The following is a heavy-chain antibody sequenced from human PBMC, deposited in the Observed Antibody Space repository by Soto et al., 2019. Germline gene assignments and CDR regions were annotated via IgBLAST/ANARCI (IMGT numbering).Heavy chain of an antibody. D-gene: IGHD3-22*01. V-gene: IGHV3-23*01. J-gene: IGHJ4*02. CDR3: AKDVPVVDYYDSSGYPKSYYFDY. CDR1: GFTFSSYA. CDR2: ISGSGGST. Sequence: PGGSLRLSCAASGFTFSSYAMSWVRQAPGKGLEWVSAISGSGGSTYYADSVKGRFTISRDNSKNTLYLQMNSLRAEDTAVYYCAKDVPVVDYYDSSGYPKSYYFDYWGQGTLVTVSS.